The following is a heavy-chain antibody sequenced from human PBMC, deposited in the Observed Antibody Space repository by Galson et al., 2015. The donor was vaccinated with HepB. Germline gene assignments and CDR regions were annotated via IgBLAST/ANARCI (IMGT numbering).Heavy chain of an antibody. CDR3: ARDGSSGYLVIDY. D-gene: IGHD3-22*01. Sequence: SLRLSCAASGFTFSSYAMHWVRQAPGKGLEWVAVIWDDGSQKYYADSVKGRFTISRDNSKNTLYLQMNGLRAEDTAVHYCARDGSSGYLVIDYWGQGTLVSVSS. V-gene: IGHV3-33*08. J-gene: IGHJ4*02. CDR1: GFTFSSYA. CDR2: IWDDGSQK.